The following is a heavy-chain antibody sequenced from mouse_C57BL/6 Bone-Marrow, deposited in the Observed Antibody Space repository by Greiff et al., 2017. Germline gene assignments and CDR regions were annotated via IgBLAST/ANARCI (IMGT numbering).Heavy chain of an antibody. J-gene: IGHJ4*01. CDR1: GYTFTSYW. D-gene: IGHD2-5*01. CDR3: ATYSKGDYAMDY. V-gene: IGHV1-53*01. CDR2: INPSNGGT. Sequence: QVQLKQPGTELVKPGASVKLSCKASGYTFTSYWMHWVKQRPGQGLEWIGNINPSNGGTNYNEKFKSKATLPVDKSSSTAYMQLSSLTSEDSAVYYCATYSKGDYAMDYWGQGTSVTVSS.